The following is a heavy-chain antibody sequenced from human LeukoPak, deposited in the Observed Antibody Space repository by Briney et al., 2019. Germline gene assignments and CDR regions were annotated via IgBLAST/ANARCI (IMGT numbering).Heavy chain of an antibody. CDR2: ISYDGSNK. V-gene: IGHV3-30*04. J-gene: IGHJ4*02. Sequence: PGGSLRLSCAASGFTFSSYAMHWVRQAPGKGLEWVAVISYDGSNKYYADSVKGRFTISRDNSKNTLYLQMNSLRAEDTAVYYCARGLVGATEIDYWGQGTLVTVSS. CDR3: ARGLVGATEIDY. D-gene: IGHD1-26*01. CDR1: GFTFSSYA.